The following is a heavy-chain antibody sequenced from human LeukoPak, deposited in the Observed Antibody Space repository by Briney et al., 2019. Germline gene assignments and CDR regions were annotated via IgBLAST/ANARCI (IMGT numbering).Heavy chain of an antibody. D-gene: IGHD1-26*01. CDR3: ARSGRGGAFDI. CDR2: IYSGTI. J-gene: IGHJ3*02. Sequence: PGGSLRLSCTVSGFTVSSNSMSWVRQAPGKGLEWVSFIYSGTIHYSDSVKGRFTISRDNSKNTLYLPMNSLRAEDTAVYYCARSGRGGAFDIWGHGTMVTVSS. CDR1: GFTVSSNS. V-gene: IGHV3-53*01.